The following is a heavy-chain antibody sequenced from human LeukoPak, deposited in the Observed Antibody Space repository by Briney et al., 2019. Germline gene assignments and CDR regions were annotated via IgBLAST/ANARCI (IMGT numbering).Heavy chain of an antibody. D-gene: IGHD2-15*01. CDR2: IYYSGST. V-gene: IGHV4-59*01. J-gene: IGHJ5*02. Sequence: SETLSLTCTVSGGSISSYYWSWIRQPPGKGLEWIGYIYYSGSTNYNPSLKSRVTISVDTSKNQFSLKLSSVTAADTAVYYCARVVEAAGTFDPWGQGTLVTVSS. CDR1: GGSISSYY. CDR3: ARVVEAAGTFDP.